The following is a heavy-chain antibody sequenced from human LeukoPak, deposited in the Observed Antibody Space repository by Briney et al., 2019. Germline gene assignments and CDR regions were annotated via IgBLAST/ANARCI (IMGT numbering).Heavy chain of an antibody. D-gene: IGHD6-13*01. CDR3: ASGGVSSWFYFGY. CDR1: GGSISSYY. Sequence: PSETLSLTCTVSGGSISSYYWSWIRQPPGKGLEWIGYIYYSGSTNYNPSLKSRVTISVDTSKNQFSLKLSSVTAADTAVYYCASGGVSSWFYFGYWGQGTLVTVSS. J-gene: IGHJ4*02. V-gene: IGHV4-59*08. CDR2: IYYSGST.